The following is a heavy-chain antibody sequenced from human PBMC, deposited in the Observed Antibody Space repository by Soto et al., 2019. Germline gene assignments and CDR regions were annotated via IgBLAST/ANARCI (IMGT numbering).Heavy chain of an antibody. CDR3: ARAVYVSGPLDX. V-gene: IGHV5-51*01. D-gene: IGHD3-10*01. Sequence: VEALKISWKTSGCSFISYWIGWVRQKPGKGMELMVIIFRGDSDIRYSPSFEGQVTLSAYKSTNTAFLQWTTLNASDSAIYYCARAVYVSGPLDXWGQGTMVPAS. CDR1: GCSFISYW. CDR2: IFRGDSDI. J-gene: IGHJ6*02.